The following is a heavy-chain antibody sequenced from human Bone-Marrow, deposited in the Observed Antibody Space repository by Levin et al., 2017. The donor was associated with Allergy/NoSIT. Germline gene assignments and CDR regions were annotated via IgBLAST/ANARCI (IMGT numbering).Heavy chain of an antibody. Sequence: GGSLRLSCVASGFTFSDYPMNWVRQAPGKGLEWVSYISSGSSTIYYADSVRGRFSISRDNARNSLFLQMNSLRDEDTAVYYCARPRRSAWFDYSFDYWGLGSLVTVSS. CDR3: ARPRRSAWFDYSFDY. CDR2: ISSGSSTI. J-gene: IGHJ4*02. V-gene: IGHV3-48*02. CDR1: GFTFSDYP. D-gene: IGHD3-10*01.